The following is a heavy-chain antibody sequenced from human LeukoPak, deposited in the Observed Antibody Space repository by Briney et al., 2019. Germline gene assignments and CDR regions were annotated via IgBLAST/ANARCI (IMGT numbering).Heavy chain of an antibody. V-gene: IGHV4-39*07. CDR3: ARGPFGVSSSGWFDP. Sequence: TSETLSLTCTVSGGSISSSSYYWGWIRQPPGKGLEWIGSIYYSGSTYYNPSLKSRVTISVDTSKNQFSLKLSSVTAADTAVYYCARGPFGVSSSGWFDPWGQGTLVTVSS. J-gene: IGHJ5*02. D-gene: IGHD6-6*01. CDR1: GGSISSSSYY. CDR2: IYYSGST.